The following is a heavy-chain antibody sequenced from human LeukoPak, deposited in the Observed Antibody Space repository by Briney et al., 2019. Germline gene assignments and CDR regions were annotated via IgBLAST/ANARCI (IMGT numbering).Heavy chain of an antibody. CDR2: INHSGST. V-gene: IGHV4-34*01. J-gene: IGHJ4*02. CDR3: ARHRYSSRYFDY. Sequence: PSETLSLTCAVYGGSFSGYYWSWIRQPPGKGLEWIGEINHSGSTNYNPSLKSRVTISVDTSKNQFSLKLSSVTAADTAVYYCARHRYSSRYFDYWGQGTLVTVSS. CDR1: GGSFSGYY. D-gene: IGHD6-13*01.